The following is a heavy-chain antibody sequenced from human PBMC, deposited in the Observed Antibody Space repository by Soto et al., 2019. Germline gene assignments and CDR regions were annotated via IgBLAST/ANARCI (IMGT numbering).Heavy chain of an antibody. CDR2: VKQDGGVK. J-gene: IGHJ5*02. CDR3: TSATSSRGAPCGFIKA. V-gene: IGHV3-7*03. CDR1: GFIFTNYW. D-gene: IGHD2-21*01. Sequence: EVQLVESGGDLVQPGGSLRLSCAASGFIFTNYWMSWVRQAPGKGLEWGANVKQDGGVKRYVDSVKGRFTISRDNVKHSVYLQMNSMRVDDNAVYYCTSATSSRGAPCGFIKAWGQGKLVTVSS.